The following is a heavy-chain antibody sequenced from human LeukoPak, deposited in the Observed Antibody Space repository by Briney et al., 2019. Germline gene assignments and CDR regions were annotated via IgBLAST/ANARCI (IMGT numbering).Heavy chain of an antibody. CDR2: IYPSDSDT. CDR3: ARPLQGIVGATGFDY. D-gene: IGHD1-26*01. J-gene: IGHJ4*02. CDR1: EYSFATYW. V-gene: IGHV5-51*01. Sequence: HGESLKISCQGSEYSFATYWIAWLRQVPGKGLEWMGIIYPSDSDTRYNPSFQGQVTISADKSINTAYLQWSSLKASDTAMYYCARPLQGIVGATGFDYWGQGTLVTVSS.